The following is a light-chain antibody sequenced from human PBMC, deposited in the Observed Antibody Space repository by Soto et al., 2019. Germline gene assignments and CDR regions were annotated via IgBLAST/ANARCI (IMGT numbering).Light chain of an antibody. CDR2: DLN. J-gene: IGLJ1*01. Sequence: SALTQPASVSGSPGQSITISCTGTSSDVGGYNYVSWYQQHPGKVPKMMIYDLNNRPSGVSNRFSGSKSGNTASLTISGLQAEDEADYYCCSYTSSNPFVFGTGTKVTVL. V-gene: IGLV2-14*01. CDR3: CSYTSSNPFV. CDR1: SSDVGGYNY.